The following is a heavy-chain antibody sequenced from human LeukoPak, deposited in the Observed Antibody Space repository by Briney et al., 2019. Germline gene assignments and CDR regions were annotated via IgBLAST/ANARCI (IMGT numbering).Heavy chain of an antibody. V-gene: IGHV3-15*01. CDR1: GFSFTNTW. Sequence: PGGSLRLSCEASGFSFTNTWMSWVRQAPGKGLEWVGRVKSKADDGTTDYAAPGQGRFTIARDDSKNTLSLQMNSLKTEDTAVYYCATEGGSGSYYGDDAFDMWGQGTMVTVSS. CDR2: VKSKADDGTT. J-gene: IGHJ3*02. CDR3: ATEGGSGSYYGDDAFDM. D-gene: IGHD3-10*01.